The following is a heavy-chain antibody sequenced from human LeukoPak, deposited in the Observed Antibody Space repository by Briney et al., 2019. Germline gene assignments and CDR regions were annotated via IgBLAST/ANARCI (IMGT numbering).Heavy chain of an antibody. CDR1: GGSVTSGTFY. V-gene: IGHV4-30-2*01. CDR2: ISHSGST. CDR3: VRGIVGPTFDY. Sequence: PSETLSLTCTVSGGSVTSGTFYWSWIRQPPGKGLEWIGYISHSGSTYSNPSLKSRVTISVDRSKNQFSLKLSSVTVADTAVYYCVRGIVGPTFDYWGQGTLVTVSS. D-gene: IGHD1-26*01. J-gene: IGHJ4*02.